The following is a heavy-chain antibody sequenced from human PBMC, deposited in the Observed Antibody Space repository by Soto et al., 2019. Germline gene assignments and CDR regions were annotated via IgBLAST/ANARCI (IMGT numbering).Heavy chain of an antibody. J-gene: IGHJ4*02. CDR3: ASGYDDDY. CDR2: ISTYNGNT. Sequence: ASVKVSCKASGYTFTNYGISWVRQAPGQRLEWMGWISTYNGNTNYAQKLQGRVTLTTDTSTSTTYMELRSLRSDDTAVYYCASGYDDDYWGQGTLVTVSS. CDR1: GYTFTNYG. V-gene: IGHV1-18*01. D-gene: IGHD5-12*01.